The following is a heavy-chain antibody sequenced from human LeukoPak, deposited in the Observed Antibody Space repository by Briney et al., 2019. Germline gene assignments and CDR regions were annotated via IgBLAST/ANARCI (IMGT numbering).Heavy chain of an antibody. CDR3: AKDRRGGSYYAATLDI. D-gene: IGHD1-26*01. J-gene: IGHJ3*02. CDR1: GFTFSSYA. CDR2: ISDSGDIT. Sequence: GGSLRLSCAASGFTFSSYAMSWVRQAPGKGLEWVSGISDSGDITYYADSVKGRFTISRDNSKNTLYVQMNSLRVEDTAVYYCAKDRRGGSYYAATLDIWGQGTMITVSS. V-gene: IGHV3-23*01.